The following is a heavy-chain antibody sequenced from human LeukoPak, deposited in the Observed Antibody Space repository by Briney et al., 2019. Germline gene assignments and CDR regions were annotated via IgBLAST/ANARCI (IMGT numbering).Heavy chain of an antibody. CDR2: IYYSGTT. D-gene: IGHD5-18*01. CDR1: GGSISSYY. J-gene: IGHJ6*02. Sequence: SETLSLTCTVSGGSISSYYWSWIRQPPGKELEWIGYIYYSGTTNYNPSLKSRVTILVDTSKNQFSLKLSSVTAADTAVYYCASTGYRYGTGMDVWGQGTTVTVSS. V-gene: IGHV4-59*12. CDR3: ASTGYRYGTGMDV.